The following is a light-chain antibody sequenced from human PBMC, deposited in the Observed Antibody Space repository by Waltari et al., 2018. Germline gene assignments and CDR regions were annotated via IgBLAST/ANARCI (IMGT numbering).Light chain of an antibody. CDR2: EAN. CDR3: CSYAGESRVV. CDR1: RSNIGAHDF. Sequence: QSALTQPASVSGSPGQSITISCTGTRSNIGAHDFVSWFQQHPGQAPKLIISEANKRPSGVSYRVSGSKSGNTASLTSAGLQTEDEADYYCCSYAGESRVVFGGGTKLTVL. J-gene: IGLJ2*01. V-gene: IGLV2-23*01.